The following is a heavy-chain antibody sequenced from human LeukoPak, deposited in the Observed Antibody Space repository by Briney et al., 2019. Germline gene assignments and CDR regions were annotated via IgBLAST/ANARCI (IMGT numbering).Heavy chain of an antibody. V-gene: IGHV1-8*01. D-gene: IGHD2-15*01. CDR3: ARLPIVVVVAATGTAFDI. CDR2: MNPNSGNT. Sequence: GASVKVSCKASGYTFTSYDINWVRQATGQGLEWMGWMNPNSGNTGYAQKFQGRVTMTRNTSISTAYMELSSLRSEDTAVYYCARLPIVVVVAATGTAFDIWGQGTMVTVSS. CDR1: GYTFTSYD. J-gene: IGHJ3*02.